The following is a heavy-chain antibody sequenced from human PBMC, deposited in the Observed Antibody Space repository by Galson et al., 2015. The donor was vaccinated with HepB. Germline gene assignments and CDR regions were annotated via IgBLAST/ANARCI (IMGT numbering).Heavy chain of an antibody. CDR1: GFSFNNSA. J-gene: IGHJ4*02. Sequence: SLRLSCAASGFSFNNSAMNWVRQAPGKGLEWVSSIKSGSTSISYADSMKGRFTISRDNAKNSLYLQMNSLRVEDTAVYYCARGGGSYNVWGQGTLVTVSS. CDR2: IKSGSTSI. D-gene: IGHD2-15*01. V-gene: IGHV3-21*06. CDR3: ARGGGSYNV.